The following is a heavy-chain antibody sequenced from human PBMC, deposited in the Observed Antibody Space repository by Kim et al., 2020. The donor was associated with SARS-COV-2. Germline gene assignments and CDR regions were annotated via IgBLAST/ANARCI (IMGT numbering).Heavy chain of an antibody. Sequence: SETLSLTCTVSSDSISSYYWSWIRQLPGKGLEWIGYIFHSGSTNYNPSLKSRVTISWDTSRNQFSLDLTSVSDADTAVYYCARSEGRASWHQFDYWGKGILVTVSS. V-gene: IGHV4-59*01. CDR2: IFHSGST. J-gene: IGHJ4*02. CDR3: ARSEGRASWHQFDY. CDR1: SDSISSYY.